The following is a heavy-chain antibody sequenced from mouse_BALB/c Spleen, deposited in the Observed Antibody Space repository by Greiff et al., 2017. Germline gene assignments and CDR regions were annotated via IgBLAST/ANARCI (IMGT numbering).Heavy chain of an antibody. CDR2: ISYSGST. J-gene: IGHJ3*01. V-gene: IGHV3-2*02. Sequence: EVKVEESGPGLVKPSQSLSLTCTVSGYSITSYYAWNWIRQFPGNKLEWMGSISYSGSTSYNPSLKSRISITRDTSKSQFFLQLNSVTTEDTATYYCARSHYGNPDGIAYWGQGTLVTVSA. CDR3: ARSHYGNPDGIAY. D-gene: IGHD2-1*01. CDR1: GYSITSYYA.